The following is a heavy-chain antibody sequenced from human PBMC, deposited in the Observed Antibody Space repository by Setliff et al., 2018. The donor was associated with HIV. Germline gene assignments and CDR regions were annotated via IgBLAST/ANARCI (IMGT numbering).Heavy chain of an antibody. Sequence: ASVKVSCKASGYTFTGYYMHRVRQDTGQGLEWMGWINPNSCGTNYAKKFQGWVTMTRDKSISTAYMELSMLRSDDTAVYYCARTGSYSSGWSSKYAFDIWCQGTMVTVSS. J-gene: IGHJ3*02. CDR1: GYTFTGYY. D-gene: IGHD6-19*01. V-gene: IGHV1-2*04. CDR2: INPNSCGT. CDR3: ARTGSYSSGWSSKYAFDI.